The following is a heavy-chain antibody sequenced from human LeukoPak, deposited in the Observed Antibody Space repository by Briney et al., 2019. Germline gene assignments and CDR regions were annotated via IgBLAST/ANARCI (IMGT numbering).Heavy chain of an antibody. J-gene: IGHJ4*02. CDR2: INSDGSST. CDR1: GFTFSSYW. Sequence: QPGGSLRLSCAASGFTFSSYWMHWVRQAPGKGLVWVSRINSDGSSTSYADSVKGRFTISRDSANNTLYLQMYSLRAEDTAVYYCARVNGSGRYPIDYWGQGTLVTVSS. D-gene: IGHD3-10*01. CDR3: ARVNGSGRYPIDY. V-gene: IGHV3-74*01.